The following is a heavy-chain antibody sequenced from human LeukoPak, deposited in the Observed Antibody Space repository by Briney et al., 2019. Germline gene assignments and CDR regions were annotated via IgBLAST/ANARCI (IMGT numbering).Heavy chain of an antibody. D-gene: IGHD1-7*01. V-gene: IGHV3-49*04. CDR2: IRSKAYGGTP. J-gene: IGHJ4*02. CDR3: GRGITGTTSLVDY. Sequence: PGGFLRLSCRVSGFTFGDYAISWVRQAPGKGLEWVGFIRSKAYGGTPDYAASMKGRFTISRDDSKNIAYLQMNSLKNEDTAAYYCGRGITGTTSLVDYWGQGTLVTVSS. CDR1: GFTFGDYA.